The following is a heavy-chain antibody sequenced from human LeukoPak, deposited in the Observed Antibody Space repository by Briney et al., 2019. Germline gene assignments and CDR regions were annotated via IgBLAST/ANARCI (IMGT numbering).Heavy chain of an antibody. Sequence: GGSLRLSCTASGFTFGDYAMSWFRQAPGKGLEWVGFIRSKAYGGTTEYAASVKGRFTISRDNSKNTLYLQMNSLRAEDTAVYYCAREGLLWFGESTIPLNYYYYYMDVWGKGTTVTVSS. J-gene: IGHJ6*03. CDR3: AREGLLWFGESTIPLNYYYYYMDV. CDR2: IRSKAYGGTT. V-gene: IGHV3-49*03. D-gene: IGHD3-10*01. CDR1: GFTFGDYA.